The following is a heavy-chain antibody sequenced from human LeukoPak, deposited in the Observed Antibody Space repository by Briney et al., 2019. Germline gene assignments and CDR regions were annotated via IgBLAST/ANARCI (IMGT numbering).Heavy chain of an antibody. D-gene: IGHD3-10*01. CDR1: GRSITSQPYS. V-gene: IGHV4-39*01. CDR3: ATHKDGSYFES. CDR2: MYYFVGA. J-gene: IGHJ4*02. Sequence: NPTETLSLTCSVSGRSITSQPYSWGWLRQSSTTGLERPGSMYYFVGAYYRPSILRRASLPINTSKHRISQNLTSVTATDTAVYYCATHKDGSYFESWGQGTLVTVSS.